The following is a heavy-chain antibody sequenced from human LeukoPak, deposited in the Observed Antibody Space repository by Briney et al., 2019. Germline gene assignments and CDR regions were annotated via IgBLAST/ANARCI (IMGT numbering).Heavy chain of an antibody. CDR3: ARGMVNYYYYGMDV. CDR2: IKQDESEK. V-gene: IGHV3-7*01. J-gene: IGHJ6*02. Sequence: GGSLRLSCATSGFIFSRYWMSWVRQAPGKGLEWVANIKQDESEKKYVDSVKGRFTISRDNAKNSLYLQMNSLRAEDTAVYYCARGMVNYYYYGMDVWGQGTTVTVSS. CDR1: GFIFSRYW. D-gene: IGHD5-18*01.